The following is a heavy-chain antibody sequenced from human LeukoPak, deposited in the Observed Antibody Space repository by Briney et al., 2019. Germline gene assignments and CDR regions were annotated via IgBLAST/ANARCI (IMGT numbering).Heavy chain of an antibody. V-gene: IGHV3-49*04. J-gene: IGHJ4*02. CDR2: IRSKAYGGTT. CDR1: GFTFGDYA. CDR3: TRPPYYDYVWGSYRSDY. D-gene: IGHD3-16*02. Sequence: GGSLRLSCTASGFTFGDYAMSWVRQAPGKGLEWVGFIRSKAYGGTTEYAASVKGRFTISRDDSKSIAYLQMNSLKTEDTAVYYCTRPPYYDYVWGSYRSDYWGQGTLVTVSS.